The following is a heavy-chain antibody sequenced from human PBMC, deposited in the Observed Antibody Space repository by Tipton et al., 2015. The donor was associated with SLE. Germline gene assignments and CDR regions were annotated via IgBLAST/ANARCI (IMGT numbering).Heavy chain of an antibody. V-gene: IGHV3-15*01. CDR1: GFTFSSYS. CDR3: ARGPYYYDGGGLEGWFDP. CDR2: IKSKTDGGTT. D-gene: IGHD3-22*01. Sequence: SLRLSCAASGFTFSSYSMNWVRQAPGKGLEWVGRIKSKTDGGTTDYAAPVKGRLTISRDDSKNTLYLQMNSLRAEDTAVYYCARGPYYYDGGGLEGWFDPWGQGTLVTVSS. J-gene: IGHJ5*02.